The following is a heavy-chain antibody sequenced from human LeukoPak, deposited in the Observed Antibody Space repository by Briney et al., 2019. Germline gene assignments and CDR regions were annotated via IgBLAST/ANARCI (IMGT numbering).Heavy chain of an antibody. CDR2: INPSGGST. Sequence: ASVKVSCKASGYTFTSYYMHWVRQAPGQGLEWMGIINPSGGSTSYAQKFQGRVTMTRDTSTSTVYMELSSLRSDDTAVYYCARVGAYCGGDCWFDPWGQGTLVTVSS. CDR3: ARVGAYCGGDCWFDP. J-gene: IGHJ5*02. V-gene: IGHV1-46*01. D-gene: IGHD2-21*01. CDR1: GYTFTSYY.